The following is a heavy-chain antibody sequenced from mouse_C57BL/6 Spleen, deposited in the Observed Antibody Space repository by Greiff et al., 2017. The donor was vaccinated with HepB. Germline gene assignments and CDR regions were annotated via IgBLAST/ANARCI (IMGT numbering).Heavy chain of an antibody. CDR3: AKSSNGAMDY. CDR1: GFSLTSYG. J-gene: IGHJ4*01. Sequence: VQLQQSGPGLVQPSPSLSITCTVSGFSLTSYGVHWVRQSPGKGLEWLGVIWRGGGTDYNAAFMSRLTITKDNSKSKVFFKMNSLQADDTAIYYCAKSSNGAMDYWGPGTSVTVAS. V-gene: IGHV2-5*01. CDR2: IWRGGGT. D-gene: IGHD2-5*01.